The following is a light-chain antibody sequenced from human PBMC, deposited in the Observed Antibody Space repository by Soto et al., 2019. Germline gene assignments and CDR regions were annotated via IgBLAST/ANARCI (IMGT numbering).Light chain of an antibody. CDR3: AAWDDSLNGYVV. J-gene: IGLJ2*01. CDR2: SNN. V-gene: IGLV1-44*01. Sequence: QSVLTQPPSASGTPGQRVTISCSGSSSNIGSNTVNWYQQLPGTAPKLLIYSNNQQPSGVPDRFSGSKSGTSASLAISGLQSDDEADYYCAAWDDSLNGYVVFGGGTKLTVL. CDR1: SSNIGSNT.